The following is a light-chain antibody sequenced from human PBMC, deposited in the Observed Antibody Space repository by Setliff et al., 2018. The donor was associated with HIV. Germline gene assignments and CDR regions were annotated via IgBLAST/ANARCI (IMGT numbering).Light chain of an antibody. J-gene: IGLJ3*02. CDR1: SSNIGAGSD. CDR3: QSSDSSLSDWV. Sequence: QSVLTQPPSVSGAPGQRVTISCTGTSSNIGAGSDVHWYQQLPGAAPKLLIYGNTNRPSGVPDRFSGSQSGTSASLAISGLLGEDEADYYCQSSDSSLSDWVFGGGTK. V-gene: IGLV1-40*01. CDR2: GNT.